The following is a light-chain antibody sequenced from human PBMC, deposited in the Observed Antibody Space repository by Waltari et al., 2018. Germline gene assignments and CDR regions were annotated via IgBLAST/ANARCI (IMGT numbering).Light chain of an antibody. V-gene: IGLV2-11*01. Sequence: QSALTQPRSVSGSPGQSVAIPCPVTSRYVGVYNYVSWYQQHPGKAPNLMIYDVTKRPSGVPDRFSGSKSGNTASLTISGLQADDEADYYCCSYAGPFGGGTKLTVL. CDR1: SRYVGVYNY. CDR2: DVT. J-gene: IGLJ2*01. CDR3: CSYAGP.